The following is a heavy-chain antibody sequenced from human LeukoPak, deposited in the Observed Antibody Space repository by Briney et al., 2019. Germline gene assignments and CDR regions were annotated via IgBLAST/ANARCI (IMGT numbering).Heavy chain of an antibody. J-gene: IGHJ4*02. CDR2: IYSGGST. V-gene: IGHV3-66*01. D-gene: IGHD3-22*01. CDR1: GFTVSSNY. CDR3: ARLYYYDSSGYHGEIDN. Sequence: GGSLRLSCAASGFTVSSNYMSWVRQAPGKGLEWVSVIYSGGSTYYADSVKGRFTISRDNSKNTLYLQMNSLRAEDTAVYYCARLYYYDSSGYHGEIDNWGQGTLVTVSS.